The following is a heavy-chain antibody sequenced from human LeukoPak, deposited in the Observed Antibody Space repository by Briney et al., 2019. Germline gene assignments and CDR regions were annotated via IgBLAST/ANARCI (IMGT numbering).Heavy chain of an antibody. CDR1: GGSISSYY. Sequence: SETLSLTCTVSGGSISSYYWSWIRQPPEKGLEWIGYIYYSRTTNYNPSLKSRVTMSVDTSKNQFSLKLSSVTAADTPAYYCARLSGSQTPPYWGQGNLVTVSS. J-gene: IGHJ4*02. D-gene: IGHD1-26*01. V-gene: IGHV4-59*08. CDR3: ARLSGSQTPPY. CDR2: IYYSRTT.